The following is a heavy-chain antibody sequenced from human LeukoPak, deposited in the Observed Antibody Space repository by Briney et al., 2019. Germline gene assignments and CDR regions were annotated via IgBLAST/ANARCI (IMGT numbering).Heavy chain of an antibody. D-gene: IGHD6-13*01. CDR1: SGSISNYD. CDR2: IYTSGST. Sequence: SETLSLTCTVSSGSISNYDWSWIRQPAGKGLEWIGRIYTSGSTNYNPSLKSRVTMSVDTSKKQFSLKLSSVTAADTAVYYYARLTSSWYQDWYFDLWGRGTLVTVSS. V-gene: IGHV4-4*07. CDR3: ARLTSSWYQDWYFDL. J-gene: IGHJ2*01.